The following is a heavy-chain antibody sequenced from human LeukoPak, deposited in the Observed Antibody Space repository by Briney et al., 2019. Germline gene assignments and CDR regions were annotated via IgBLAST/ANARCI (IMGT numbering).Heavy chain of an antibody. V-gene: IGHV3-23*01. Sequence: GGSLRLSCAASGFTFSSYAMSWVRQAPGKGLEWVSTISSSGGSTYYAEFVKGRFTISRDNSKNTLYLQMNSLRAEDTAVYYCAKKRRDIVVVDPWGQGTLVTVSS. CDR3: AKKRRDIVVVDP. J-gene: IGHJ5*02. CDR2: ISSSGGST. CDR1: GFTFSSYA. D-gene: IGHD2-15*01.